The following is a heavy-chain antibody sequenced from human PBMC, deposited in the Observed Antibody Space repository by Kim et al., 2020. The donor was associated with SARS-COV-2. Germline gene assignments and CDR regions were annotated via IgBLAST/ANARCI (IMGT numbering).Heavy chain of an antibody. J-gene: IGHJ3*02. CDR2: IKQDGSEK. CDR1: GFTFRFYW. Sequence: GGSLRLSCAASGFTFRFYWMSWVRQAPGKGLEWVANIKQDGSEKYYVDSVKGRFTISRDNAKNSLYLQMNSLRAEDTAVYYCARDGRRLGGGSALDIWGQGTMVTVSS. D-gene: IGHD1-26*01. CDR3: ARDGRRLGGGSALDI. V-gene: IGHV3-7*01.